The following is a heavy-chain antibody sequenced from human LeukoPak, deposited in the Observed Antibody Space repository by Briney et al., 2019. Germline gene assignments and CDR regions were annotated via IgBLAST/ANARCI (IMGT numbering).Heavy chain of an antibody. CDR1: GFTFSNSA. J-gene: IGHJ1*01. Sequence: GGSLRLSCGASGFTFSNSAMSWVRQAPGKGLEWVSGISGGRSNTYYADSVRGRFTISRDMSKNTLYLQMNNLRAEDSALYYCAKDAGSVGLVVTAMRPKYFQNWGQGTLVLVSS. CDR3: AKDAGSVGLVVTAMRPKYFQN. D-gene: IGHD2-21*02. V-gene: IGHV3-23*01. CDR2: ISGGRSNT.